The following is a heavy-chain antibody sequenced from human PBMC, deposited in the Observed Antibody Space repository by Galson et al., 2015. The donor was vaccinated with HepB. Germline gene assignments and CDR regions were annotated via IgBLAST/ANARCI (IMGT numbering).Heavy chain of an antibody. CDR1: GFTFSAYA. D-gene: IGHD3-16*01. CDR2: ISDSGSST. V-gene: IGHV3-23*01. J-gene: IGHJ1*01. CDR3: AKVGVVGPQLRGFCF. Sequence: SLRLSCAASGFTFSAYAMSWARQAPGKGLEWVSGISDSGSSTYYADSVKGRFTISRDNSKNTLYLQMNSLGAEDTAVYYCAKVGVVGPQLRGFCFWGQGTLVTRSS.